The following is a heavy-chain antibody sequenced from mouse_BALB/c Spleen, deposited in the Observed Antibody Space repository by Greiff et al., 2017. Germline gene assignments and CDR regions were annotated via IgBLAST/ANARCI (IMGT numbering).Heavy chain of an antibody. CDR2: ISNLAYSI. V-gene: IGHV5-15*02. Sequence: EVMLVESGGGLVQPGGSRKLSCAASGFTFSDYGMAWVRQAPGKGPEWVAFISNLAYSIYYADTVTGRVTISRENAKNTLYLEMSSLRSEDTAMYYCARDEEDYAMDYWGQGTSVTVSS. CDR1: GFTFSDYG. J-gene: IGHJ4*01. CDR3: ARDEEDYAMDY.